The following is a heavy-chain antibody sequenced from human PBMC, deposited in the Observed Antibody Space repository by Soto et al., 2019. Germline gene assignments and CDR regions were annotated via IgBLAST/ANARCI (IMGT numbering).Heavy chain of an antibody. J-gene: IGHJ3*01. CDR3: ARGVSNSGAFYTGPSAYDL. V-gene: IGHV1-69*06. Sequence: QVQLVQSGAVVKKPGSSVEVSCQASGGTFSGYGISWVRQAPGQGLEWMGGTVPVFDTSKYAPRFQGRVTITTDKSTSTAYMELSSVTSADTAIYFCARGVSNSGAFYTGPSAYDLWGKGTLVIVSS. CDR2: TVPVFDTS. CDR1: GGTFSGYG. D-gene: IGHD3-10*01.